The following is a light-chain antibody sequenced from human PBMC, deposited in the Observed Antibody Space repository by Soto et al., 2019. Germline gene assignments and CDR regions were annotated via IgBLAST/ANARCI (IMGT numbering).Light chain of an antibody. J-gene: IGLJ2*01. CDR3: SSYTSTNTLI. V-gene: IGLV2-14*01. Sequence: QSALTQPASVSGSPGQSITISCTGTSSDVSDYNYVSWYQQHPGKAPKLLIYGVSNRPSGISSHFSGSKSGNTASLTISGLQAEDEADYYCSSYTSTNTLIFGGGTKLTVL. CDR2: GVS. CDR1: SSDVSDYNY.